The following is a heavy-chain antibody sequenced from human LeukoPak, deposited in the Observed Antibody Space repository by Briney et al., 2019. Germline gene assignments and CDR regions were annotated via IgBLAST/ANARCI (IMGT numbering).Heavy chain of an antibody. J-gene: IGHJ6*03. D-gene: IGHD2-2*01. CDR3: ARDRGSEYCSSTSCYHYYYYMDV. V-gene: IGHV1-2*02. CDR2: INPNSGGT. Sequence: ASVKVSCKASGYTFTRYYMHWVRQAPGQGLEWMGWINPNSGGTNYAQKFQGRVTMTRDTSISTAYMELSRLRSDDTAVYYCARDRGSEYCSSTSCYHYYYYMDVWAKGTTVTVSS. CDR1: GYTFTRYY.